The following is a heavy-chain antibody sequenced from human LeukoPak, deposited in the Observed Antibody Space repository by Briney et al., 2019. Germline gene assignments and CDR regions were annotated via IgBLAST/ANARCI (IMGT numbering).Heavy chain of an antibody. J-gene: IGHJ6*03. CDR2: FDPEDGET. CDR1: GYTLTELS. Sequence: ASVKVSCKVSGYTLTELSMHWVRQAPGKGLEWMGGFDPEDGETIYAQKFQGRVTMTDDTSTDTAYMELSSLRSEDTAVYYCATLVATIQPYYYYYYMDVWGKGTTVTVSS. V-gene: IGHV1-24*01. D-gene: IGHD5-12*01. CDR3: ATLVATIQPYYYYYYMDV.